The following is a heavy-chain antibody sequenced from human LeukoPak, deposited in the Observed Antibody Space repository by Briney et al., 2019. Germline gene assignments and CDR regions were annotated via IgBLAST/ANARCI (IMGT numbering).Heavy chain of an antibody. J-gene: IGHJ6*02. Sequence: PSETLSLTCAVYGGSFSGYYWSWIRQPPGKGLEWIGEINHSGSTNYNPSLKSRVTISVDTSKNQFSLKLSSVTAADTAVYYCARRNSIAYRMDVWGQGTTVTVSS. CDR2: INHSGST. V-gene: IGHV4-34*01. CDR3: ARRNSIAYRMDV. CDR1: GGSFSGYY. D-gene: IGHD6-6*01.